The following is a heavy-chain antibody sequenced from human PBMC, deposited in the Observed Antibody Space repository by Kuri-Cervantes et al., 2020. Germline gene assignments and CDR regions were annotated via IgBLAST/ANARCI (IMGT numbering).Heavy chain of an antibody. V-gene: IGHV4-38-2*01. J-gene: IGHJ5*02. CDR1: GSSISSGYY. CDR3: ESHWGDIVVVPAAQYNWFDP. D-gene: IGHD2-2*01. Sequence: SETLSLTCAVSGSSISSGYYWGWIRQPPGKGREWIGSIYHSGSTYYNPSLKSRVTISVDTSKNQFSLKLSSVTAADTAVYYCESHWGDIVVVPAAQYNWFDPWGQGTLVTVSS. CDR2: IYHSGST.